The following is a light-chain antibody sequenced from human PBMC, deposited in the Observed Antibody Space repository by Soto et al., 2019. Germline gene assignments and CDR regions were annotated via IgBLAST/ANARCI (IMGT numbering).Light chain of an antibody. CDR1: QSVSSSY. CDR2: AAS. Sequence: EIVLTQSPGTLSFSPGERATLSCRASQSVSSSYLAWYQQKPGQAPRLLIYAASSRATGIPDRFSGSGSGTDFTLTISSLEPEDFAVYYCQQYGSSPFTFGPGTKVDIK. CDR3: QQYGSSPFT. V-gene: IGKV3-20*01. J-gene: IGKJ3*01.